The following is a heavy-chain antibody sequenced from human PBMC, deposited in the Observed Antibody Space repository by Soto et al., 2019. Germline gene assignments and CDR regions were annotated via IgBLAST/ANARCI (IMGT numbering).Heavy chain of an antibody. D-gene: IGHD5-18*01. J-gene: IGHJ4*02. CDR2: ISGSTSVT. Sequence: EVQLVESGGGLVQPGGSLRLSCAASGFTFSSYGMNWVRQAPGKGLEWVSHISGSTSVTYYEDSVKGRFTISRDNAKNSLFLQMNSLRDEDTAVYYCARDRPLGVHTYVCDYWGQGTLVTVSS. V-gene: IGHV3-48*02. CDR3: ARDRPLGVHTYVCDY. CDR1: GFTFSSYG.